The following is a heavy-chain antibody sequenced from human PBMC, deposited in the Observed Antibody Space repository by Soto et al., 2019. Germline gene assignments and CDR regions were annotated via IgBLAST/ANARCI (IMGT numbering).Heavy chain of an antibody. D-gene: IGHD4-17*01. V-gene: IGHV3-33*01. CDR1: GFTFSSYG. CDR2: IWYDGSNK. J-gene: IGHJ6*02. CDR3: ARDLDYGDYYYYGMDV. Sequence: QVQLVESGRGVVQPGRSLRLSCAASGFTFSSYGMHWVRQAPGKGLEWVAVIWYDGSNKYYADSVKGRFTISRDNSKNTLYLQMNSLRAEDTAVYYCARDLDYGDYYYYGMDVWGQGTTVTVSS.